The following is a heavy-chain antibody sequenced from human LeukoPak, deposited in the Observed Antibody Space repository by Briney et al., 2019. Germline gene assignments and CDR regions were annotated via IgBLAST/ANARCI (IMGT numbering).Heavy chain of an antibody. J-gene: IGHJ5*02. V-gene: IGHV1-69*06. CDR3: AREYYDILTGYPNWFDP. CDR2: IIPIFGTA. D-gene: IGHD3-9*01. CDR1: GGTFSSYA. Sequence: TVKVSCKASGGTFSSYAISWVRQAPGQGLEWMGGIIPIFGTANYAQKFQGRVTITADKSTSTAYMELSSLRSEDTAVYYCAREYYDILTGYPNWFDPWGQGTLVTVSS.